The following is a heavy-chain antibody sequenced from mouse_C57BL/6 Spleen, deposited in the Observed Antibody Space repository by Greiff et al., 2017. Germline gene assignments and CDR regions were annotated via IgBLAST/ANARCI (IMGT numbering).Heavy chain of an antibody. J-gene: IGHJ1*03. Sequence: EVNLVESGGDLVKPGGSLKLSCAASGFTFSSYGMSWVRQTPDKRLEWVATISSGGSYTYYPDSVKGRFTISRDNAKNTLYLQMSSLKSEDTAMYYCARNYYGSRGYFDVWGTGTTVTVSS. V-gene: IGHV5-6*01. CDR1: GFTFSSYG. CDR3: ARNYYGSRGYFDV. D-gene: IGHD1-1*01. CDR2: ISSGGSYT.